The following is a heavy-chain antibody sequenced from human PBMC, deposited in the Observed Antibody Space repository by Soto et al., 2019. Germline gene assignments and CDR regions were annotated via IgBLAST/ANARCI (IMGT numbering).Heavy chain of an antibody. CDR3: ARDGGVLVVAATLWYFDY. Sequence: QVQLVESGGGVVQPGRSLRLSCAASGFTFSSYAMHWVRQAPGKGLEWVAVISYDGSNKYYADSVKGRFTISRDNSKNTLYLQRNSLRAEDTAVYYCARDGGVLVVAATLWYFDYWGQGTLVTVSS. CDR1: GFTFSSYA. V-gene: IGHV3-30-3*01. D-gene: IGHD2-15*01. CDR2: ISYDGSNK. J-gene: IGHJ4*02.